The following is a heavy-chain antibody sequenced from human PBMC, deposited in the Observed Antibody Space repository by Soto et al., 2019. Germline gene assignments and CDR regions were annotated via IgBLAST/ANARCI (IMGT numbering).Heavy chain of an antibody. D-gene: IGHD3-10*01. CDR2: IYYSGST. V-gene: IGHV4-30-4*01. CDR3: ARGGARFGEPNWFDP. CDR1: GGSISSGDYY. J-gene: IGHJ5*02. Sequence: SETLSLTCTVSGGSISSGDYYWSWIRQPPGKGLEWIGYIYYSGSTYYNPSLKSRVTISVDTSKNQFSLKLSSVTAADTAVYYCARGGARFGEPNWFDPWGQGTLVTVSS.